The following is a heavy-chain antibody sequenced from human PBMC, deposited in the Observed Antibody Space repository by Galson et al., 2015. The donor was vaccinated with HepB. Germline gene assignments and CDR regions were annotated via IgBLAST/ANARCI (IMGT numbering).Heavy chain of an antibody. D-gene: IGHD3-9*01. Sequence: SVKVSCKASGYTFTGYDIHWVRQAPGQGLEWMGRIDPKRGDTNYAQKFQGWVTMTRDTSINTAYMEVTRLRSDDTAVDYCAREESGYYDAFDIWGQGTMVTVSS. V-gene: IGHV1-2*04. J-gene: IGHJ3*02. CDR2: IDPKRGDT. CDR3: AREESGYYDAFDI. CDR1: GYTFTGYD.